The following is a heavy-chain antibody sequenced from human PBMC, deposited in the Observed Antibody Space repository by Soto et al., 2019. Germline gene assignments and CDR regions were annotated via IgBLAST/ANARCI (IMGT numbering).Heavy chain of an antibody. J-gene: IGHJ4*02. CDR2: IYYSGST. V-gene: IGHV4-39*01. D-gene: IGHD2-15*01. CDR1: GGSISSSSYY. CDR3: ARQGSGGRKAYDY. Sequence: PSETLSLTCTVSGGSISSSSYYWGWIRQPPGKGLEWIGSIYYSGSTYYNPSLKSRVTISVDTSKNQFSLKLSSVTAADTAVYYCARQGSGGRKAYDYWGQGTLVTVSS.